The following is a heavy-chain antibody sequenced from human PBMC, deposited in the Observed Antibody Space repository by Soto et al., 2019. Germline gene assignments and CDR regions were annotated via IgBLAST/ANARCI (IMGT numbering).Heavy chain of an antibody. CDR2: IYSSGST. Sequence: TSETLSLTCTVSSDSISGYYWTWIRQPAGKGLEWIGRIYSSGSTNYNPSLKGRVTMSVDTSKNQVSLNLTSVTAADTAVYYCARENILLAASGRRDFDYWGQGTLVTVSS. J-gene: IGHJ4*02. CDR1: SDSISGYY. CDR3: ARENILLAASGRRDFDY. V-gene: IGHV4-4*07. D-gene: IGHD6-13*01.